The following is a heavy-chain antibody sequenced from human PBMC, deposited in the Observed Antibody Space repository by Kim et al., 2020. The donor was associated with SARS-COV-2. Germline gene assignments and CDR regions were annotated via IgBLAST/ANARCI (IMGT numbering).Heavy chain of an antibody. CDR1: GFTVSSNY. V-gene: IGHV3-66*01. CDR2: IYSGGST. J-gene: IGHJ6*02. CDR3: ARDPRWLGTHYYYYGMDV. Sequence: GGSLRLSCAASGFTVSSNYMSWVRQAPGKGLEWVSVIYSGGSTYYADSVKGRFTISRDNSKNTLYLQMNSLRAEDTAVYYCARDPRWLGTHYYYYGMDVWGQGTTVTVSS. D-gene: IGHD6-19*01.